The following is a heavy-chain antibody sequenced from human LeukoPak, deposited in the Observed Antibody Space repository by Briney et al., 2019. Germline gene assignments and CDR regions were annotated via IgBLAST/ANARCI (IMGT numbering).Heavy chain of an antibody. J-gene: IGHJ1*01. CDR2: INHSGST. CDR3: ARVGVLYYHGYFQH. CDR1: GGSFSGYY. D-gene: IGHD3-22*01. Sequence: PSETLSLTCAVYGGSFSGYYWSWIREPPGKGLEWIGEINHSGSTNYNPSLKSRVTISVDTSKNQFSLKLSSVTAADTAVYYCARVGVLYYHGYFQHWGQGTLVTVSS. V-gene: IGHV4-34*01.